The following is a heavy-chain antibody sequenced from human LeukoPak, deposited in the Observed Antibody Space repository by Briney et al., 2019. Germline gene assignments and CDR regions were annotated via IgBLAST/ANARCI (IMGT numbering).Heavy chain of an antibody. D-gene: IGHD6-13*01. CDR1: GYTFTSYG. V-gene: IGHV1-18*01. J-gene: IGHJ6*02. Sequence: GASVKVSCKASGYTFTSYGINWVRQAPGQGLEWMGWISAYNGNTNYAQKLQGRVTMTTDTSTSTAYMELRSLRSDDTAVYYCARDQGSSSWSQHYYYGMDVWGQGTTVTVSS. CDR2: ISAYNGNT. CDR3: ARDQGSSSWSQHYYYGMDV.